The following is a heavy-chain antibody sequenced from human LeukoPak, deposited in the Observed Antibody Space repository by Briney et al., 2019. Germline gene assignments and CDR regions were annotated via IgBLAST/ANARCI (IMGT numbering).Heavy chain of an antibody. J-gene: IGHJ4*02. D-gene: IGHD6-13*01. CDR3: ARSGRIAAARGGRFDY. Sequence: ASVKVSCKASGYTFTSYYMHWVRQAPGQGLEWMGIINPSGGSTSYAQKFQGRVTMTRDTSTSTVYMELSSLRSEDTAVYYCARSGRIAAARGGRFDYWGQGTLVTVSS. CDR1: GYTFTSYY. CDR2: INPSGGST. V-gene: IGHV1-46*01.